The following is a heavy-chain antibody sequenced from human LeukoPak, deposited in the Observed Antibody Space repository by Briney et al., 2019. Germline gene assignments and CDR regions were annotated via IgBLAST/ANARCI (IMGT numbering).Heavy chain of an antibody. CDR1: GDSISSDNCY. J-gene: IGHJ4*02. D-gene: IGHD6-19*01. V-gene: IGHV4-39*07. Sequence: PSETLSLTCTVSGDSISSDNCYWAWLRQSPGKGLEWIASINYSGTTYYNPSLNSRVTISVDTSKNRFSLKLSSVTAADTAAYHCARTYSSGQGAYYWGQGTLVTVSS. CDR2: INYSGTT. CDR3: ARTYSSGQGAYY.